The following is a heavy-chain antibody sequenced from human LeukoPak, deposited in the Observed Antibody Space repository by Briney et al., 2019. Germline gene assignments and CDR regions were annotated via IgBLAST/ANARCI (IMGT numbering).Heavy chain of an antibody. CDR1: GYTFTGYY. D-gene: IGHD7-27*01. CDR3: ARDPGRNWGARFDS. V-gene: IGHV1-2*02. CDR2: INPNSGGT. J-gene: IGHJ4*02. Sequence: ASVKVSCKASGYTFTGYYMHWVRQAPGQGLEWMRWINPNSGGTNYARKFQGRVTMTRDTSISTAYMELSRLRSDDTAVYYCARDPGRNWGARFDSWGQGTLVTVSS.